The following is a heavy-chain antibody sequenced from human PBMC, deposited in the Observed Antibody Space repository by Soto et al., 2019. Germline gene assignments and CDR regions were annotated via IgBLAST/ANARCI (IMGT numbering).Heavy chain of an antibody. Sequence: EVQLLESGGGLVQPGGSLRLSGAASGFTFSSYAMSWVRQAPGKGLEWVSAISGSGGSTYYADSVKGRFTISRDNSKNTLYLQMNSLRAEDTAVYYCAKGTHQWLRTEYFQHWGQGTLVTVSS. D-gene: IGHD6-19*01. CDR3: AKGTHQWLRTEYFQH. CDR2: ISGSGGST. J-gene: IGHJ1*01. CDR1: GFTFSSYA. V-gene: IGHV3-23*01.